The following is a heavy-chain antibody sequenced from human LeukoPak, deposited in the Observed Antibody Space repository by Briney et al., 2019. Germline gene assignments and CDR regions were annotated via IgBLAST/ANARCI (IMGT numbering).Heavy chain of an antibody. Sequence: GGSLRLSCAASGFTFSSYGMHWVRQAPGKGLEWVAFIRYDGSNKYYADSVKGRFTISRDNSKNTLYLQMNSLRAEDTAVYYCAKDSFPPYGSSGTLSAFDYWGQGTLVTVSS. D-gene: IGHD3-22*01. CDR2: IRYDGSNK. CDR3: AKDSFPPYGSSGTLSAFDY. CDR1: GFTFSSYG. J-gene: IGHJ4*02. V-gene: IGHV3-30*02.